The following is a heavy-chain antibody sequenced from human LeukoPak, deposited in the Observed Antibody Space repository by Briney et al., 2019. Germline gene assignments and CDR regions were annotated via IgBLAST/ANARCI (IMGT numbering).Heavy chain of an antibody. CDR2: ISYDGSNK. V-gene: IGHV3-30*01. CDR1: GFTFSSYD. Sequence: HPGGSLRLSCAASGFTFSSYDMHWVRQAPGKGLEWVAVISYDGSNKYYADSVKGRFTISRDNSKNTLYLQMNSLRAEDTAVYYCARDVCSSTSCYFFDYWGQGTLVTVSS. D-gene: IGHD2-2*01. J-gene: IGHJ4*02. CDR3: ARDVCSSTSCYFFDY.